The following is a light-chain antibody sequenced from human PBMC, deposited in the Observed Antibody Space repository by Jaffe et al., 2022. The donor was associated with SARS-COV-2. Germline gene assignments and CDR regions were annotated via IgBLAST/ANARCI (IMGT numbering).Light chain of an antibody. CDR1: QSLLYSSNNKNY. V-gene: IGKV4-1*01. CDR2: WAS. Sequence: DIVMTQSPDSLAVSLGERATINCKSSQSLLYSSNNKNYLAWYQQKPGQPPKLLIYWASTRESGVPDRFSGSGSGTDFTLTISSLQAEDVAVYYCQQYYETPYTFGQGTKLEIK. CDR3: QQYYETPYT. J-gene: IGKJ2*01.